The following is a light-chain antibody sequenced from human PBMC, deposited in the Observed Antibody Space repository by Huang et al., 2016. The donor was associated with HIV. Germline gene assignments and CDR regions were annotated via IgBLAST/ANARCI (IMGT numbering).Light chain of an antibody. Sequence: EIVMTQSPATLSLSPGERATLSCRSSQGISSNLAWYQQKPSQAPRLLIYGASTRATGIPARFSGSGSVTEFTLTISSLQSEDFALYYCQQYTTWPPITFGQGTRLEMK. CDR3: QQYTTWPPIT. CDR2: GAS. CDR1: QGISSN. J-gene: IGKJ5*01. V-gene: IGKV3-15*01.